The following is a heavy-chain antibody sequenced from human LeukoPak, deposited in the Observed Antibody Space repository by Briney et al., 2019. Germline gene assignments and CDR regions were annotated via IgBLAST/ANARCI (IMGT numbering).Heavy chain of an antibody. D-gene: IGHD4-23*01. V-gene: IGHV3-64D*09. CDR3: VKERWVEY. J-gene: IGHJ4*01. CDR1: GFTFRDFA. Sequence: PRGSLRLSCSVSGFTFRDFAMHWVRQAPGKGLEYVSSISSSGVATYYADSVKGRFTISRDNYKNTLYLQMSSLRAEDTAVYYCVKERWVEYWGNANLDRVSS. CDR2: ISSSGVAT.